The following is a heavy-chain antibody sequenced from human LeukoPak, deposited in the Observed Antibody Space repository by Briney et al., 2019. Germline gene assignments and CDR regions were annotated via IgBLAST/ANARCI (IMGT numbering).Heavy chain of an antibody. CDR2: ISSSSSYI. D-gene: IGHD3-10*01. V-gene: IGHV3-21*01. J-gene: IGHJ4*02. Sequence: GGSLRLSCAASGFTFSSYSMNWVRQAPGKGLEWVSSISSSSSYIYYADSVKGRFTISRDNAKNSLYLQMNSLRAEDTAVYYCAREDYGSGSLADYWGQGSLVTVSS. CDR3: AREDYGSGSLADY. CDR1: GFTFSSYS.